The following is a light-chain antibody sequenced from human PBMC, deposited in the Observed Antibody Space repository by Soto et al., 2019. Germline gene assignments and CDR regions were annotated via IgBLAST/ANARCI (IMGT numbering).Light chain of an antibody. CDR1: QSVSSY. Sequence: EIVLTQSPATLSLSPGERATLSCRASQSVSSYFAWYQQKPGQAPRLLLYDASNRATGIPDRFSGSGSGTDVTLTISSLEPEDFAVYYCQQRSNWPLTFGGGTRVEIK. J-gene: IGKJ4*01. CDR3: QQRSNWPLT. CDR2: DAS. V-gene: IGKV3-11*01.